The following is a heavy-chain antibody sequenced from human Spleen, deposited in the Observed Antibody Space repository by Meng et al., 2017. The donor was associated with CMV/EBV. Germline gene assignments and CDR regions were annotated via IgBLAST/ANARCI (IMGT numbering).Heavy chain of an antibody. CDR2: IREDGSSK. V-gene: IGHV3-7*01. Sequence: FTFSTSWMSWVRQAPGKGLEWVANIREDGSSKYYADPVKGRFTISRDNAKNSLYLQMSSLRAEDTAMYFCARAGLGYCSVTSCYNDYWGQGTLVTVSS. CDR3: ARAGLGYCSVTSCYNDY. J-gene: IGHJ4*02. CDR1: FTFSTSW. D-gene: IGHD2-2*02.